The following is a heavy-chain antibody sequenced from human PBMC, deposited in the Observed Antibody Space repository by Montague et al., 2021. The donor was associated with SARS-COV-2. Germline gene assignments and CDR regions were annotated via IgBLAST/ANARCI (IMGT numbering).Heavy chain of an antibody. D-gene: IGHD3-22*01. CDR3: ARLKRYFDSSGSPSAFDL. Sequence: SETLSLTCTVSGGSITNNIDYWAWIRQPPGKGLEWIGSIYYTGNTYYNPSLKSRVTISVVTSKNHFTLKLSSVTAAETAVYYCARLKRYFDSSGSPSAFDLWGQGTQVTVYS. V-gene: IGHV4-39*02. CDR2: IYYTGNT. J-gene: IGHJ3*01. CDR1: GGSITNNIDY.